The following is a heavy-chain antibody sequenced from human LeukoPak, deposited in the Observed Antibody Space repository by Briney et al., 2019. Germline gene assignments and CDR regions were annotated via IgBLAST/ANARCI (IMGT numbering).Heavy chain of an antibody. CDR3: ARVAEEHYDSSGYYFDY. V-gene: IGHV1-18*01. D-gene: IGHD3-22*01. CDR1: GYTFTSYG. J-gene: IGHJ4*02. CDR2: ISAYNGNT. Sequence: GASVKVSCKASGYTFTSYGISWVRQAPGQGLEWMGWISAYNGNTNYAQKPQGRVTMTTDTSTSTAYMELRSLRSDDTAVYYCARVAEEHYDSSGYYFDYWGQGTLVTVSS.